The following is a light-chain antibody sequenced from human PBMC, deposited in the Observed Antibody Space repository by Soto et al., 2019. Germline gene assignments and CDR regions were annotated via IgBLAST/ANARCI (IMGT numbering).Light chain of an antibody. J-gene: IGKJ5*01. Sequence: ESVLTQSPGTLSLSPGERATLSCRASRDVSRSFLAWYQQKLGQAPRLLIYGASSRATGIPDRFSGSGSGTDFTLTISRLEPEDFAVYYCQQYGSATITFGQGTRLEI. V-gene: IGKV3-20*01. CDR3: QQYGSATIT. CDR1: RDVSRSF. CDR2: GAS.